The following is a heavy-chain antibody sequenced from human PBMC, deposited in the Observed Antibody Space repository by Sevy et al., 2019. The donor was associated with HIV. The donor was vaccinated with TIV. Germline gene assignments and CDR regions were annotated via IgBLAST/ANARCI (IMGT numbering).Heavy chain of an antibody. Sequence: GGSLRLSCAASGFTFSSYSMNWVRQAPGKGLEWVSAIGSSSSYIYYADSVKGRFTISRDNAKNSLYLQMNSLRAEDTAVYYCASDGDLRDHVHSFDYWGQGTLVTVSS. CDR1: GFTFSSYS. V-gene: IGHV3-21*01. CDR2: IGSSSSYI. CDR3: ASDGDLRDHVHSFDY. J-gene: IGHJ4*02. D-gene: IGHD3-10*01.